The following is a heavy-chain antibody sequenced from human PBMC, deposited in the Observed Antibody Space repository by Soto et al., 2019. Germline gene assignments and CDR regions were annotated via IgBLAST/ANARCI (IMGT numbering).Heavy chain of an antibody. V-gene: IGHV3-74*01. J-gene: IGHJ6*03. D-gene: IGHD2-2*01. CDR3: AARGSRDYYMDV. Sequence: PGGSLRLSCAASGFTFSNYWMHWVRQAPGKGLEWVSHINSDGTSTSFADSVKGRFTISRDNAKNTLYLQVDSLRSDDTAVYYCAARGSRDYYMDVWGKGTTVTVSS. CDR2: INSDGTST. CDR1: GFTFSNYW.